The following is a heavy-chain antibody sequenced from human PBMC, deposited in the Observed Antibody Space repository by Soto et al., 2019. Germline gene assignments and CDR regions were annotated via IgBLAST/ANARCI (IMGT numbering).Heavy chain of an antibody. J-gene: IGHJ5*02. V-gene: IGHV1-69*13. CDR1: GGSFSNSS. CDR2: ILPIFGTT. Sequence: ASVKVSCKASGGSFSNSSFSWVRQAPGQGLQWMGGILPIFGTTKYAQRFQGRVTITADESTSTAYMEVSSLRSDDTGVYYCARVLEAKYSSSSGWFDPWGPGTLVTVSS. CDR3: ARVLEAKYSSSSGWFDP. D-gene: IGHD6-6*01.